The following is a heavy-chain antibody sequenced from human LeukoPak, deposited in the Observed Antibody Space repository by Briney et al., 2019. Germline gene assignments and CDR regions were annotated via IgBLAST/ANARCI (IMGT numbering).Heavy chain of an antibody. D-gene: IGHD2-21*02. V-gene: IGHV1-18*01. CDR1: GYTFTSYG. CDR3: ARAFAYCGGDCYKDY. CDR2: ISAYNGNT. J-gene: IGHJ4*02. Sequence: ASVKVSCKAPGYTFTSYGISWVRQAPGQGLEWMGWISAYNGNTNYAQKLQGRVTMTTDTSTSTAYMELRSLRSDDTAVYYCARAFAYCGGDCYKDYWGQGTLVTVSS.